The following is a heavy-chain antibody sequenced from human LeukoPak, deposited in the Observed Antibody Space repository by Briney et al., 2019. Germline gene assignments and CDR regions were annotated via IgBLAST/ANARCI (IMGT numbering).Heavy chain of an antibody. Sequence: GGSPRLSCAASGFTFSSYAMSWVRQAPGKGLEWVSAISGSGGSTYYADSVKGRFTISRDNSKNTLYLQMNSLRAEDTAVYYCAKDWAPYYYDSSGYYDYWGQGTLVTVSS. CDR2: ISGSGGST. CDR1: GFTFSSYA. V-gene: IGHV3-23*01. CDR3: AKDWAPYYYDSSGYYDY. D-gene: IGHD3-22*01. J-gene: IGHJ4*02.